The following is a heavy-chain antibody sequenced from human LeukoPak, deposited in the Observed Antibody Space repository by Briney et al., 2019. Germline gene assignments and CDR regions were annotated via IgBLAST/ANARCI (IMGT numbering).Heavy chain of an antibody. CDR1: GGTFSSYA. CDR2: IIPIFGTS. Sequence: SVKVSCKASGGTFSSYAISWVRQAPGQGLEWVGRIIPIFGTSNYAQKFQGRVTITTDESTSTAYMELSSLRSEDTAVYYCARGSTIFGVVILDYWGQRTLVTVSS. J-gene: IGHJ4*02. V-gene: IGHV1-69*05. D-gene: IGHD3-3*01. CDR3: ARGSTIFGVVILDY.